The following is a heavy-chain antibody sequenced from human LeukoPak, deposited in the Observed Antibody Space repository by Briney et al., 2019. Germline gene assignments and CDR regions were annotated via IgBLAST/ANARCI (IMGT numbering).Heavy chain of an antibody. J-gene: IGHJ4*02. D-gene: IGHD6-6*01. CDR2: IYSGGST. CDR3: ARDLKYNSSPHLDS. CDR1: GFTFSSYA. V-gene: IGHV3-66*01. Sequence: QPGGSLRLSCAASGFTFSSYAMHWVRQAPGKGLEWVSVIYSGGSTYYADSVKGRFTISRNNSKNTLYLQMNSLRAEDTAVYYCARDLKYNSSPHLDSWGQGTLVTVSS.